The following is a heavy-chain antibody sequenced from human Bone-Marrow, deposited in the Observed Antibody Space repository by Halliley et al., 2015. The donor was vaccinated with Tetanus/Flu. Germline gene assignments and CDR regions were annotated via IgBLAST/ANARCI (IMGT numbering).Heavy chain of an antibody. CDR2: IFYSGST. Sequence: IGYIFYSGSTYYNPSLKSRVTFSVDASQNQFSLKLTSVTAADTAVYYCARWAPYDSSGYYSDNWGQGTLVTVSS. D-gene: IGHD3-22*01. V-gene: IGHV4-31*02. CDR3: ARWAPYDSSGYYSDN. J-gene: IGHJ4*02.